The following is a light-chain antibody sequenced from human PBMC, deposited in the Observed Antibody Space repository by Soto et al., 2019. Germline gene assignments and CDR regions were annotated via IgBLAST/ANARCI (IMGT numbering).Light chain of an antibody. J-gene: IGKJ3*01. V-gene: IGKV1-33*01. Sequence: DIQMTQSPSSLSASVGDRVTITCQASQHISTYLNWFQQKPGKAPELLIDDASNLVPGVPSWFSGSGSGTDFTFTISSLQPEDIATYYCQQYDALPPTFGPGTKVDIK. CDR3: QQYDALPPT. CDR2: DAS. CDR1: QHISTY.